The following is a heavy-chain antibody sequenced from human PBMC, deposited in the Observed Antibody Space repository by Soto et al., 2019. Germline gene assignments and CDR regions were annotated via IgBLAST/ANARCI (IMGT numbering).Heavy chain of an antibody. CDR1: GFSLSTSGVG. J-gene: IGHJ4*02. CDR2: IYWNDDK. D-gene: IGHD5-12*01. Sequence: QITLKESGPTLVKPTQTLTLTCTFSGFSLSTSGVGVGWIRQPPGKALEWLALIYWNDDKRYSPSLKSRLTITKDTSNNQVVLTMTNMDPVDTATYFCAHSSKWPTPKYFDYWGQGTLVTVSS. V-gene: IGHV2-5*01. CDR3: AHSSKWPTPKYFDY.